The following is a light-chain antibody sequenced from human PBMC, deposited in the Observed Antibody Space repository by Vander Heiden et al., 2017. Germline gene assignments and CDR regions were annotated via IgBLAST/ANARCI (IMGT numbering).Light chain of an antibody. CDR3: QQTYSTPYT. V-gene: IGKV1-39*01. J-gene: IGKJ2*01. CDR1: PSITTY. CDR2: AAS. Sequence: DIQVTQSPSSLSASVGDRVTITCRASPSITTYLSWYQQKPGKAPKLLISAASTLQSGVPSRFSGSGSGTDFTLTISSLQPDDFATYYCQQTYSTPYTFGLGTKLEIK.